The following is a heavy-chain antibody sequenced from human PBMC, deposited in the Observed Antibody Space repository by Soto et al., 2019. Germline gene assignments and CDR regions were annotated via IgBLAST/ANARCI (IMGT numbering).Heavy chain of an antibody. Sequence: SETLSLTCTVSGGSISGYYWSWIRQPPGKGLEWIGYIYYSGTTSYNPSLNSRVTMSVDTSKNQFSLKVNSVTAADTAVYYCARLVVVVVATSADGRFDPWGQGTLVTVSS. CDR3: ARLVVVVVATSADGRFDP. D-gene: IGHD2-15*01. V-gene: IGHV4-59*01. CDR1: GGSISGYY. CDR2: IYYSGTT. J-gene: IGHJ5*02.